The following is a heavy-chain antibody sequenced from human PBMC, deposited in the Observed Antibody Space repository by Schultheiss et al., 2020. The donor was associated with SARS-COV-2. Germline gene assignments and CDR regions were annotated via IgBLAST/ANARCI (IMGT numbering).Heavy chain of an antibody. Sequence: SETLSLTCAISGDSVSSNSAAWTWIRQSPSRGLEWLGRTYYRSKWYSDYAVSVKGRIAIKPDTSRNQFSLQLNSVTPEDTAVYYCTKGYSRSWFPFDYWGQGILVTVSS. CDR2: TYYRSKWYS. D-gene: IGHD6-13*01. CDR1: GDSVSSNSAA. CDR3: TKGYSRSWFPFDY. V-gene: IGHV6-1*01. J-gene: IGHJ4*02.